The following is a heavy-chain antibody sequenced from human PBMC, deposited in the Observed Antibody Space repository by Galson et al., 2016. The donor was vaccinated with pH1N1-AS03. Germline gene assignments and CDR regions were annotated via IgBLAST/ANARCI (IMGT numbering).Heavy chain of an antibody. CDR3: ARDRPNYNVYLDH. D-gene: IGHD5-24*01. CDR1: EFTFSTYW. Sequence: SLRLSCAASEFTFSTYWMTWVRQAPGKGLEWVANIKKDGSDKSYVDSVKGRFTISRDNAKNSVFLQMNSLRTEDTAVYYCARDRPNYNVYLDHWGQGILVTVSS. CDR2: IKKDGSDK. J-gene: IGHJ4*02. V-gene: IGHV3-7*01.